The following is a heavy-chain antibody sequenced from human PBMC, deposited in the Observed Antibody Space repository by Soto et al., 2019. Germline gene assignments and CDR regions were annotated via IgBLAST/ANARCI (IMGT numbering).Heavy chain of an antibody. CDR2: IFPSDSDT. Sequence: GESLKISCXTSGYKFTSYWIAWVRQMPGKGLEWMGIIFPSDSDTRYSPSFQGQVTISADRSTSTVFLQWASLKASDTAVYFCARKDKSGYFNWFDPWGQGTLVTVSS. CDR1: GYKFTSYW. J-gene: IGHJ5*02. CDR3: ARKDKSGYFNWFDP. V-gene: IGHV5-51*01. D-gene: IGHD3-22*01.